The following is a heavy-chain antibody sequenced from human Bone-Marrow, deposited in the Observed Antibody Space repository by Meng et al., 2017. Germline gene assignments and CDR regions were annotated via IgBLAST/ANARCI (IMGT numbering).Heavy chain of an antibody. CDR2: FDTDDGET. D-gene: IGHD1-26*01. Sequence: ASAKVFCKVSGDTLTELSMHWGRQAPGEGLEWRGGFDTDDGETIYAKKFQGKVTMTEDTSTDTAYMELSSLRSEETAVYYGAKGSTIYGMDVWGQGTTVTVSS. V-gene: IGHV1-24*01. J-gene: IGHJ6*02. CDR1: GDTLTELS. CDR3: AKGSTIYGMDV.